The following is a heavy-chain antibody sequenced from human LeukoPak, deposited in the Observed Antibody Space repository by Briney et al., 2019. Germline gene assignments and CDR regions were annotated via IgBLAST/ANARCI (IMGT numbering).Heavy chain of an antibody. CDR3: ARVGTWELQRVFDF. Sequence: GGSLRLSCATSGFAFSSYWMTWVRQVPGKGLEWVANINREGNEKYWVDSVKGRFTISRDNAKNSVDLPMDSLRVEDTAVYYCARVGTWELQRVFDFWGQGTLVTVSS. CDR1: GFAFSSYW. D-gene: IGHD4-23*01. J-gene: IGHJ4*02. V-gene: IGHV3-7*01. CDR2: INREGNEK.